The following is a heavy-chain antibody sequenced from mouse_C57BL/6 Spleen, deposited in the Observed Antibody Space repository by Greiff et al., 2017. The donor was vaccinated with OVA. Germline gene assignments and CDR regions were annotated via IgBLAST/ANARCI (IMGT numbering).Heavy chain of an antibody. CDR3: ARYYYGSFDY. V-gene: IGHV7-1*01. J-gene: IGHJ2*01. D-gene: IGHD1-1*01. CDR2: SRNKDNDYTT. CDR1: GFTFSDFY. Sequence: EVHLVESGGGLVQSGRSLRLSCATSGFTFSDFYMEWVRQAPGTGLEWIAASRNKDNDYTTEYSASVKGRFIVSSDTSQSILYLQMNALRAEDTAIYYGARYYYGSFDYWGQGTTLTVSS.